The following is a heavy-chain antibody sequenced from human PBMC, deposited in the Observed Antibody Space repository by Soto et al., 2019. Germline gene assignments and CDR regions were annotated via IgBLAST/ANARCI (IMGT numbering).Heavy chain of an antibody. Sequence: EVQLVESGGGLVQPGGSWRPSFEASGFTVIANYWTWFRRPPGKGREWVSVIYSGGSTYYADSVKGRFTISRDNSKNTLYLQMNSLRAEDTAVYYCAREINWFDPWGQGTLVTVSS. CDR1: GFTVIANY. J-gene: IGHJ5*02. CDR2: IYSGGST. V-gene: IGHV3-66*01. CDR3: AREINWFDP.